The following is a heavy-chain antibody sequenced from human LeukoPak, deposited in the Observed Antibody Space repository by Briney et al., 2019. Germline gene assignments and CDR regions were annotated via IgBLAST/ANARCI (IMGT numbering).Heavy chain of an antibody. CDR3: ARTSYHCSGGSCYHYYFDY. D-gene: IGHD2-15*01. V-gene: IGHV4-4*07. CDR2: IYTSGST. CDR1: GGSISSYY. Sequence: SETLSLTCTVSGGSISSYYWSWIRQPAGKGLEWIGRIYTSGSTNYNPSLKSRVTMSVDTSKNQFSLKLSSVTAADTAVYYCARTSYHCSGGSCYHYYFDYWGQGTLVTVSS. J-gene: IGHJ4*02.